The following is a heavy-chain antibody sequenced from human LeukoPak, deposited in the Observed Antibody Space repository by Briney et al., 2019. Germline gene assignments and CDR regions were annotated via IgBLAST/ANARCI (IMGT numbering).Heavy chain of an antibody. D-gene: IGHD2-2*01. V-gene: IGHV1-69*13. Sequence: SVKASCKASGGTFSSYAISWVRQAPGQGLEWMGGIIPIFGTANYAQKFQGRVTITADESTSTAYMELSSLRSEDTAVYYCAREPEVVPAAMGDLYAFDIWGQGTMVTVSS. CDR1: GGTFSSYA. CDR2: IIPIFGTA. J-gene: IGHJ3*02. CDR3: AREPEVVPAAMGDLYAFDI.